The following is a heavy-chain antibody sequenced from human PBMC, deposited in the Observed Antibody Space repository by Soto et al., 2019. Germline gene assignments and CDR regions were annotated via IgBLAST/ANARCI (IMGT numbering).Heavy chain of an antibody. D-gene: IGHD6-19*01. CDR1: GGSFSGYY. J-gene: IGHJ1*01. Sequence: QVQLQQWGAGLLKPSETLSLTCAVYGGSFSGYYWSWIRQPPGKGLEWIGEINHSGSTNYHPSLKRRVTIAVYRSRTQSSLKLSSATAADPAVYYCARRLAVAGVEYFPHCGRGTLVTVSS. CDR2: INHSGST. CDR3: ARRLAVAGVEYFPH. V-gene: IGHV4-34*01.